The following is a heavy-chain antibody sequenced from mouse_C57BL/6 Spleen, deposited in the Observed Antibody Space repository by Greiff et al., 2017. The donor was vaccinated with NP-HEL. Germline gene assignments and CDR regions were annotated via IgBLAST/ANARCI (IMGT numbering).Heavy chain of an antibody. CDR2: IYTGDGDT. J-gene: IGHJ2*01. CDR1: GYAFSSSW. V-gene: IGHV1-82*01. D-gene: IGHD1-1*01. Sequence: VQLQQSGPELVKPGASVKISCKASGYAFSSSWMNWVKQRPGKGLEWIGRIYTGDGDTNYNGKFKGKFTLTADKSSSTAYMQLSSLTSEDAAVYICARGDYDGSSYDYWGQGTTLTVSS. CDR3: ARGDYDGSSYDY.